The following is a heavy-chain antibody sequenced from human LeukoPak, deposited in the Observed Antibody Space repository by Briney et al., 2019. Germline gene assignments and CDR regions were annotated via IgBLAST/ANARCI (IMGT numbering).Heavy chain of an antibody. J-gene: IGHJ5*02. CDR1: GYTFTNYG. D-gene: IGHD3-9*01. V-gene: IGHV1-18*01. CDR2: ISGYNGNT. Sequence: ASVKVSCKASGYTFTNYGISWVRQAPGQGLEWMGWISGYNGNTNYAQKLQGRVTMTTDTSTNTAYMELRSLRSDDTALYYCARDPGATVFQYTWFDPWGQGTLVTVSS. CDR3: ARDPGATVFQYTWFDP.